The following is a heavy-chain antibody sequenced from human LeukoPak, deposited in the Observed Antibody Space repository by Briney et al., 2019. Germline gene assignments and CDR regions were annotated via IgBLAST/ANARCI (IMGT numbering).Heavy chain of an antibody. CDR1: GYTFTGYY. J-gene: IGHJ6*03. D-gene: IGHD2-2*02. Sequence: EASVKVSCKASGYTFTGYYMHWVRQAPGQGLEWMGWINPNSGGTNYAQKFQGRVTMTRDTSISTAYMELSRLRSDDTAVYYCARVKLDIVVVPAAIHYYYYYMDVWGKGTTVTVSS. CDR3: ARVKLDIVVVPAAIHYYYYYMDV. V-gene: IGHV1-2*02. CDR2: INPNSGGT.